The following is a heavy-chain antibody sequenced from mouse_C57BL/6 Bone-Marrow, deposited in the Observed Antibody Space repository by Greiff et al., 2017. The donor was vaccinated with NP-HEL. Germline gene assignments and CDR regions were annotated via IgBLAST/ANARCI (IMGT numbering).Heavy chain of an antibody. CDR3: ARHEADYYGSIHWYFDV. Sequence: QVQLKESGAELVKPGASVKLSCKASGYTFTEYTIHWVKQRSGQGLEWIGWFYPGSGSIKYNEKFKDKATLTADKSSSTVYMELSRLTSEDSAVYFCARHEADYYGSIHWYFDVWGTGTTVTVSS. V-gene: IGHV1-62-2*01. D-gene: IGHD1-1*01. CDR2: FYPGSGSI. J-gene: IGHJ1*03. CDR1: GYTFTEYT.